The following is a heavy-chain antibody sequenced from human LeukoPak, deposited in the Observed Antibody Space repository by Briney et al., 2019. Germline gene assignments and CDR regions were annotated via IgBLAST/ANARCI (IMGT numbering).Heavy chain of an antibody. Sequence: ASVKVSCKASGYTFTGYYMHWVRQAPGQGLEWMGRINPNSGDTNYAQKFQGSVTLTRDTSISTAYMELTRLRSDDTAVYYCARSMSSGINDAFDIWGQGTMISVSS. V-gene: IGHV1-2*06. CDR3: ARSMSSGINDAFDI. CDR1: GYTFTGYY. J-gene: IGHJ3*02. D-gene: IGHD6-19*01. CDR2: INPNSGDT.